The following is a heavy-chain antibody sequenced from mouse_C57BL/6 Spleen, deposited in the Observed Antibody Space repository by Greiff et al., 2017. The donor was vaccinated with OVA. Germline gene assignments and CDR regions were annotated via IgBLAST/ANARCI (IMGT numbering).Heavy chain of an antibody. CDR3: ARGNSFYAMDY. CDR2: ILPGSGST. V-gene: IGHV1-9*01. CDR1: GYTFTGYW. Sequence: QVQLQQSGAELMKPGASVKLSCKATGYTFTGYWIEWVKQRPGHGLEWIGEILPGSGSTNYNEKFKGKAPFTADTTANTDYRQLSSLATEDSAIYNCARGNSFYAMDYWGQGTSVTVSS. J-gene: IGHJ4*01.